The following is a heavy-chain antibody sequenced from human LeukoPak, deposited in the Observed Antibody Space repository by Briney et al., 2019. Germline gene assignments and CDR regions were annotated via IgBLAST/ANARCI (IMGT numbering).Heavy chain of an antibody. CDR1: GFTFSSYL. Sequence: GGSLRLFCAASGFTFSSYLMIWIRRAPGKGLDPVSSVSASGDRTYYADSVKGRFTISSDNSKNTVYLQTNGLRAQDTAVYYCAKVLSTTLSYGYGMDVWGQGTTVTVSS. CDR2: VSASGDRT. D-gene: IGHD4-17*01. V-gene: IGHV3-23*01. CDR3: AKVLSTTLSYGYGMDV. J-gene: IGHJ6*02.